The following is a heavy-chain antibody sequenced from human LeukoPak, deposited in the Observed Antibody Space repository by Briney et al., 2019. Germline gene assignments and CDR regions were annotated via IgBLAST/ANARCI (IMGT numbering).Heavy chain of an antibody. Sequence: GGSLRLSCTASGFTFSSYAMHWVRQAPGKGLEWLAFIRDDGTNTHYADSVKGRFTISRDNSENTLYLQMNTLTIEDTAVYYCAKLAELVVTNNWFDPWGQGTLVTVSS. CDR2: IRDDGTNT. V-gene: IGHV3-30*02. J-gene: IGHJ5*02. D-gene: IGHD2-15*01. CDR3: AKLAELVVTNNWFDP. CDR1: GFTFSSYA.